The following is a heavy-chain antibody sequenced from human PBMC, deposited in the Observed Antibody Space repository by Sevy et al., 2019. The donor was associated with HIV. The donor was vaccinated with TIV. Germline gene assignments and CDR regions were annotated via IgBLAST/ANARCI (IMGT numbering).Heavy chain of an antibody. D-gene: IGHD3-10*01. CDR2: INPSGGST. CDR1: GYTFTSYY. V-gene: IGHV1-46*01. J-gene: IGHJ4*02. CDR3: ARDSTVRGQNSFYFDY. Sequence: ASVKVSCKASGYTFTSYYMHWVRQAPGQGLEWMGIINPSGGSTSYPQKFQGRVTMTRDTSTSTVYMELSSLRSEDTAVYYCARDSTVRGQNSFYFDYWGQGTLVTVSS.